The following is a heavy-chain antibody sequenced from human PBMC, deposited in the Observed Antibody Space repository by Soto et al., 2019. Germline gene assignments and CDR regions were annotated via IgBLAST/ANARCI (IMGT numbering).Heavy chain of an antibody. J-gene: IGHJ2*01. CDR1: GGSFSGYY. V-gene: IGHV4-34*01. CDR3: ARSDTSYWYFDL. Sequence: QVQLQQWGAGLLKPSETLSLTCAVYGGSFSGYYWSWIRQPPGKGLEWIGEINHSGSTNYNPSLKSRVTISVDTSKNQFSLKLSSVTAADTAVYYCARSDTSYWYFDLLGRGTLVTVSS. D-gene: IGHD2-21*02. CDR2: INHSGST.